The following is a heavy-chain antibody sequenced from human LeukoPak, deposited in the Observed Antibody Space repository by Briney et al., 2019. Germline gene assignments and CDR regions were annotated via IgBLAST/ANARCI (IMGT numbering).Heavy chain of an antibody. Sequence: ASVKVSCKASGYTFTSYDINWVRQATGQGLEWMGWMNPNSGNTGYAQKFQGRVTITRNTSISTAYMELSSLRSEDTAVHYCARDRCRGGSCAFDYWGQGTLVTVSS. D-gene: IGHD2-15*01. CDR2: MNPNSGNT. J-gene: IGHJ4*02. CDR3: ARDRCRGGSCAFDY. CDR1: GYTFTSYD. V-gene: IGHV1-8*03.